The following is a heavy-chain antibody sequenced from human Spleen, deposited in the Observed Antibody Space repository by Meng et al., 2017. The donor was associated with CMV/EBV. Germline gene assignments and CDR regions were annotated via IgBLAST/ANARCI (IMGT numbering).Heavy chain of an antibody. CDR2: INHSGST. CDR3: AKSRGYYVSWFDP. Sequence: QVRVPQWGAGFLKPSATLSLSCDVYGGSFSRYYWSWIRQPPGKGLEWIGEINHSGSTNYNPSLKSRVTISVDTSKNQFSLKLSSVTAADTAVYYCAKSRGYYVSWFDPWGQGTLVTVSS. J-gene: IGHJ5*02. CDR1: GGSFSRYY. V-gene: IGHV4-34*01. D-gene: IGHD3-22*01.